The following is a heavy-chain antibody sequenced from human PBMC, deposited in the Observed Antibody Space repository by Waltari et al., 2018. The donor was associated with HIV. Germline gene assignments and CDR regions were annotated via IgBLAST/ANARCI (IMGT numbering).Heavy chain of an antibody. V-gene: IGHV3-21*06. CDR3: ARDRSDDFWSGPNYGMDV. CDR2: IRGSNTYI. J-gene: IGHJ6*02. CDR1: GLDFNTYS. Sequence: EEHLVESGGGLVTPGESLRLSCAASGLDFNTYSINWSRQAPGKGLEWVSSIRGSNTYIYYADSVKGRFTISRDNAKNSLYLQMSSLRAEDTAVYYCARDRSDDFWSGPNYGMDVWGQGTTVTVSS. D-gene: IGHD3-3*01.